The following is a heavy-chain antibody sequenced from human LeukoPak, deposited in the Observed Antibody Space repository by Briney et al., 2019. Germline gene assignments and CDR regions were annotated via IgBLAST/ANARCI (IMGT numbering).Heavy chain of an antibody. CDR1: GYTFTGYY. D-gene: IGHD6-13*01. V-gene: IGHV1-2*02. CDR3: ASIPIAAAPYYFDY. J-gene: IGHJ4*02. Sequence: GASVTVSCKASGYTFTGYYMHWVRQAPGQGLEWMGWINPNSGGTNYAQKFQGRVTMTRDTSISTAYMELSRLRSDDTAVYYCASIPIAAAPYYFDYWGRGTLVTVSS. CDR2: INPNSGGT.